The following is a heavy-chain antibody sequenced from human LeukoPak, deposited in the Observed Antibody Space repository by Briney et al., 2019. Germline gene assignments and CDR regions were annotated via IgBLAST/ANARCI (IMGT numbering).Heavy chain of an antibody. J-gene: IGHJ1*01. D-gene: IGHD3-22*01. CDR3: AGDRRYDSSGYFQH. Sequence: GGSLRLSCAASGFTFSIYAMSWVRQAPGKGLEWVSAIGGSGGNTYYADSVKGRSTISRDNSKNTLDLQMNSLRAEDTAMYYCAGDRRYDSSGYFQHWGQGTLVAVSS. CDR1: GFTFSIYA. V-gene: IGHV3-23*01. CDR2: IGGSGGNT.